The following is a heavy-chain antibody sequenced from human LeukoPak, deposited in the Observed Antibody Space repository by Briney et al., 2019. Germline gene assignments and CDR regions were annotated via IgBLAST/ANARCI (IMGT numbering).Heavy chain of an antibody. V-gene: IGHV3-30-3*01. CDR1: GFTFSNYA. Sequence: GRSLRLSCAASGFTFSNYAMHWVRQVPGKGLECMAAISYDGSNKYYADSVKGRITISRDNSKNTLYLQVNSLRAEDTAVYCCARGTSYYYYGMDVWGQGTTVTVSS. J-gene: IGHJ6*02. CDR3: ARGTSYYYYGMDV. CDR2: ISYDGSNK. D-gene: IGHD3-3*01.